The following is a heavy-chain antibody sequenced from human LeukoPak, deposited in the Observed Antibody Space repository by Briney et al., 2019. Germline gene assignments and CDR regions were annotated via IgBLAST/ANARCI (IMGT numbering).Heavy chain of an antibody. Sequence: SVKVSCKAPGGTFSSYAISWVRQAPGQGLEWMGGIIPIIDTANYAQKLQGRVTITADESTSTAYMELSSLRSEDTAVYYCARASIDSRLRYYYGMDAWGQGTTVTVSS. D-gene: IGHD3-22*01. CDR2: IIPIIDTA. J-gene: IGHJ6*02. V-gene: IGHV1-69*13. CDR3: ARASIDSRLRYYYGMDA. CDR1: GGTFSSYA.